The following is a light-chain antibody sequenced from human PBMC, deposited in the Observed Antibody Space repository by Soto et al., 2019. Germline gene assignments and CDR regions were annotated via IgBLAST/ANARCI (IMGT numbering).Light chain of an antibody. CDR3: MQALQSPRT. CDR1: QSLLHTNGYNY. Sequence: EIVMTQSPLSLSVTPGEPASISCRSSQSLLHTNGYNYLDWYLQKPGQSPRLLIYLGSNRSSGVPDRFSGSGSGTDLTLRISRVEAEDVGVYYCMQALQSPRTFGQGTKVEIK. CDR2: LGS. J-gene: IGKJ1*01. V-gene: IGKV2-28*01.